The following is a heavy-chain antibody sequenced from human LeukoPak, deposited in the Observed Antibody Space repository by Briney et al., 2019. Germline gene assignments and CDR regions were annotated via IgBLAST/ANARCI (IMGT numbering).Heavy chain of an antibody. CDR3: ARHYYGGNSPLDY. CDR2: IKWNGGST. V-gene: IGHV3-20*04. J-gene: IGHJ4*02. D-gene: IGHD4-23*01. Sequence: PSETLSLTCTVSGGSIGTYYWSWVRQAPGKGLEWVSNIKWNGGSTGYADSVKGRFTISRDNAKNSLYLQMNSLRAEDTALYYCARHYYGGNSPLDYWGQGTLVTVSS. CDR1: GGSIGTYY.